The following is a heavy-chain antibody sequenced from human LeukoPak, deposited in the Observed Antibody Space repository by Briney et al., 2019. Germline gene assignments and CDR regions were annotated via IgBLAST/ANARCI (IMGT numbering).Heavy chain of an antibody. Sequence: SETLSLTCTVSGGSISSYYWSWIRQPPGKGLEWIGYIYYSGSTNYNPSLKSRVTISVDTSKNQFSLKLSSVTAADTAVYYCARDSSSSRGRAFDIWGQGTMVTVSS. CDR3: ARDSSSSRGRAFDI. CDR1: GGSISSYY. CDR2: IYYSGST. J-gene: IGHJ3*02. V-gene: IGHV4-59*01. D-gene: IGHD6-13*01.